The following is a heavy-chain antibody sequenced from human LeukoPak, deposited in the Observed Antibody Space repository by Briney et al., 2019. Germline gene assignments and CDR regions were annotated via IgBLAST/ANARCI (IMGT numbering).Heavy chain of an antibody. D-gene: IGHD3-10*01. CDR3: ARGGDYYGSGSYYNFYYYYYMDV. CDR2: MNPNSGNT. J-gene: IGHJ6*03. CDR1: GYTFTSYD. V-gene: IGHV1-8*01. Sequence: ASVKVSCKASGYTFTSYDINWVRQATGQGLEWMGWMNPNSGNTGYAQKFQGRVTMTRNTSISTAYMELSSLRSEDTAVYYCARGGDYYGSGSYYNFYYYYYMDVWGKGTTVTISS.